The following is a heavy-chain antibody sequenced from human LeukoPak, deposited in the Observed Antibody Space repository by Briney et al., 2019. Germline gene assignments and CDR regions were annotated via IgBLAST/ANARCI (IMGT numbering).Heavy chain of an antibody. J-gene: IGHJ4*02. D-gene: IGHD3-22*01. CDR3: ARSVYYYDSSGYYYSH. CDR2: IYPGDSDT. CDR1: GYSFTSYW. Sequence: PGESLKISCKGSGYSFTSYWIGWVRQMPGKGLEWMGIIYPGDSDTRYSPSFQGQVTISADKSSSTAYLQWSSLKASDTAMYYCARSVYYYDSSGYYYSHWGQGTQVTVSS. V-gene: IGHV5-51*01.